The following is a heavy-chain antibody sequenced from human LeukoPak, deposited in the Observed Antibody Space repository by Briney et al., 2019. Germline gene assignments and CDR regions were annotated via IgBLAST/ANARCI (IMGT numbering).Heavy chain of an antibody. CDR3: ARDAPKYYDFWSGYSY. V-gene: IGHV3-30-3*01. J-gene: IGHJ4*02. Sequence: GGSLRLSCAASGFTFSSYAMHWVRQAPGKGLEWVAVISYDGSNKYYADSVKGRFTISRDNSKNTLYLQMNSLRAEDMAVYYCARDAPKYYDFWSGYSYWGQGTLVTVSS. CDR2: ISYDGSNK. CDR1: GFTFSSYA. D-gene: IGHD3-3*01.